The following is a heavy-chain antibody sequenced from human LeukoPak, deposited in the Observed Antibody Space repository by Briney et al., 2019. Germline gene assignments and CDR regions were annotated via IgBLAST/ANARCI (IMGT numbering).Heavy chain of an antibody. V-gene: IGHV1-2*06. J-gene: IGHJ4*02. CDR2: INPNSGGT. CDR1: GYTFTGYY. D-gene: IGHD2-15*01. Sequence: ASVKVSCKASGYTFTGYYMHWVRQAPGQGLEWMGRINPNSGGTNYARKFQGRVTMTRDTSISTAYMELSRLRSDDTAVYYCALLVAMAVRADLQNWGQGTLVTVSS. CDR3: ALLVAMAVRADLQN.